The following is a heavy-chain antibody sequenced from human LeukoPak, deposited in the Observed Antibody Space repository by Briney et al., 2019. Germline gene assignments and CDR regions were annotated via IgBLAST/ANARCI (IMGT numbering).Heavy chain of an antibody. Sequence: GASVKVSCKASGFTFIGYNIHWVRQAPGQGLEWMGWINPNSGDTNYAQKFQGRVTMTRDTSTSTAYLDLSRLRSDDTAVYYCARGKAWNYYDSAFHWGQGTLVTVSS. CDR2: INPNSGDT. J-gene: IGHJ4*02. D-gene: IGHD3-22*01. CDR3: ARGKAWNYYDSAFH. V-gene: IGHV1-2*02. CDR1: GFTFIGYN.